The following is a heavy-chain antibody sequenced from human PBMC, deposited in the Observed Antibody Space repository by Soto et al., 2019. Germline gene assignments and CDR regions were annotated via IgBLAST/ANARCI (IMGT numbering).Heavy chain of an antibody. CDR3: ARPIPYCGGDCSPNYGMDV. V-gene: IGHV1-18*01. J-gene: IGHJ6*02. CDR2: ISAYNGNT. Sequence: ASVKVSCKASGYTFTSYGISWVRQAPGQGLEWMGWISAYNGNTNYAQKLQGRVTMTTDTSTSTAYMELRSLRSDDTAVYYCARPIPYCGGDCSPNYGMDVWGQGTTVTAP. D-gene: IGHD2-21*02. CDR1: GYTFTSYG.